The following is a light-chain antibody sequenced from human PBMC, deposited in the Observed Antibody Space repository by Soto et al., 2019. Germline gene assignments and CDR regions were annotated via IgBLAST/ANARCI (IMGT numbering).Light chain of an antibody. Sequence: DFQMTQSPSTLSASVGDRVTITCRASQNIRSRLAWYQQKPGKAPKLLIYDASSLESGVPSRFSGSGSGTDFTLTISSLEPEDFAVYYCQQRSNWPQTFGQGTKVDIK. J-gene: IGKJ1*01. CDR1: QNIRSR. CDR3: QQRSNWPQT. CDR2: DAS. V-gene: IGKV1-5*01.